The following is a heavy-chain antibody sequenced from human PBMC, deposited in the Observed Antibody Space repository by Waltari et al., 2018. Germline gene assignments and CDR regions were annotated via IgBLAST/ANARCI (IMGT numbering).Heavy chain of an antibody. CDR1: GFTFSSNA. D-gene: IGHD3-22*01. CDR3: AKAVLPIITLTHLDY. V-gene: IGHV3-23*01. Sequence: EVQLLESGGGLVQPGGSLRLSCAASGFTFSSNAMSWVRQAPGKGLEWVSSISGSGGRTYDGDSVKGRFTISRDNSKNTLYLQMNSLRAEDTALYYCAKAVLPIITLTHLDYWGQGTLVTVSS. CDR2: ISGSGGRT. J-gene: IGHJ4*02.